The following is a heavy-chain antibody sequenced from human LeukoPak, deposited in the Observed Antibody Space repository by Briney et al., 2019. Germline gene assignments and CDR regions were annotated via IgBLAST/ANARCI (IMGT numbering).Heavy chain of an antibody. D-gene: IGHD5-12*01. CDR1: GGSISNYY. Sequence: SETLSLTCTVSGGSISNYYWTWIREPPGKGLEGSGRISDSGSANYNPSLRSRVTISGATSKLQVSLNLGCVTAADTAVYYCATDKGYHYYWGQGTLVTVSS. J-gene: IGHJ4*02. CDR3: ATDKGYHYY. CDR2: ISDSGSA. V-gene: IGHV4-59*01.